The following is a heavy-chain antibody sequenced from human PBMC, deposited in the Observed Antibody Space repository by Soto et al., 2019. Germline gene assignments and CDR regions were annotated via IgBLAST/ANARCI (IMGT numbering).Heavy chain of an antibody. J-gene: IGHJ4*02. CDR3: ARDRGAVTGDYFDY. Sequence: GGSLRLSCAASGFTFSSYGMYWVRQAPGKGLEWVSWIDSSGVKKYYAESVRGRFTISRDNSKNSLYLQMNSLRAEDTAVYYCARDRGAVTGDYFDYWGQGTLVTVSS. CDR2: IDSSGVKK. D-gene: IGHD6-19*01. V-gene: IGHV3-21*04. CDR1: GFTFSSYG.